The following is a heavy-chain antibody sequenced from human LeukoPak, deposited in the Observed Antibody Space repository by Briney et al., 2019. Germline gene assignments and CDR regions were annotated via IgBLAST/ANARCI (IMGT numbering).Heavy chain of an antibody. CDR2: IYYSGST. CDR3: ARDYLVGARGDYFDY. D-gene: IGHD1-26*01. Sequence: PSETLSLTCTVSGGSISSYYWSWIRQPPGKGLEWIGYIYYSGSTNYNPSLKSRVTISVDTSKNQFSLKLSSVTAADTAVYYCARDYLVGARGDYFDYWGQGTLVTVSS. J-gene: IGHJ4*02. CDR1: GGSISSYY. V-gene: IGHV4-59*01.